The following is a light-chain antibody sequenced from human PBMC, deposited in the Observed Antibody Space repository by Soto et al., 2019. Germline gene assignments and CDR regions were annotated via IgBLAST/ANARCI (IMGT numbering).Light chain of an antibody. CDR3: QQYNKFPSLT. J-gene: IGKJ4*01. CDR1: QSVRSN. Sequence: EIVMTQSPATLSVSPGERATLSCRSSQSVRSNLAWYQQRPGQAPRLLIYGASTRATGIPARFSGSGSGTEFTLISSSLQSEDFARYYCQQYNKFPSLTFGGGTKVEIK. CDR2: GAS. V-gene: IGKV3-15*01.